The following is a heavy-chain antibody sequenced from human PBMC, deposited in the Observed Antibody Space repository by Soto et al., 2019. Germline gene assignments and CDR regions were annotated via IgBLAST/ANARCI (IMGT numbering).Heavy chain of an antibody. CDR1: GFTLSPYW. V-gene: IGHV3-74*03. CDR3: ARDLGGPDY. Sequence: GGSLRLSCAASGFTLSPYWMHWVRQVPGRGLEWVARLSSDGFGAAYADSVKGRFFISRDIARNTLSLQMNSLRADDTAVYYCARDLGGPDYWGRGTSVTVSS. J-gene: IGHJ4*02. CDR2: LSSDGFGA. D-gene: IGHD3-16*01.